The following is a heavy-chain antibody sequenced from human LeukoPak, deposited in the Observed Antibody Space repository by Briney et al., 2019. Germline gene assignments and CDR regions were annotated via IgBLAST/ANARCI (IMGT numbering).Heavy chain of an antibody. CDR3: ALLKVVAATSDAFDI. CDR2: INPSGGST. CDR1: GYTFTSYY. D-gene: IGHD2-15*01. J-gene: IGHJ3*02. V-gene: IGHV1-46*01. Sequence: GASVKVSCKASGYTFTSYYMHWVRQAPGQGLEWMGIINPSGGSTSYAQKFQGRVTMTRDMSTSTVYMELSSLRSEDTAVYYCALLKVVAATSDAFDIWGQGTMVTVSS.